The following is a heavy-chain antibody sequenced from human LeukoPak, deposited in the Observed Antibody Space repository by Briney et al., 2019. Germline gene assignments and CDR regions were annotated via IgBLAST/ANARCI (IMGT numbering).Heavy chain of an antibody. CDR3: APTGSYGSFDY. CDR1: GFTFSSYS. Sequence: GGSLRLSCAASGFTFSSYSMDWVRQAPGKGLEWVSSISSSSSYIYYADSVKGRFTISRDNAKNSLYRQMNSLRAEDTAVYYCAPTGSYGSFDYWGQGTLVTVSS. D-gene: IGHD1-26*01. V-gene: IGHV3-21*01. CDR2: ISSSSSYI. J-gene: IGHJ4*02.